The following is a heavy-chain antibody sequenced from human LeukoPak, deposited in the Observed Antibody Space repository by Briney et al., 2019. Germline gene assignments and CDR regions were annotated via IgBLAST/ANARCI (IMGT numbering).Heavy chain of an antibody. CDR3: ARGYNMDI. CDR2: IRSDGGGT. CDR1: GITFGGRW. D-gene: IGHD1-14*01. V-gene: IGHV3-74*01. Sequence: GGSLRLSCAASGITFGGRWLYWVRQAPGKGLVWVSHIRSDGGGTNYAGSVKGRFTISRDDAKNTLYLQMNSLRAEDTAVYYCARGYNMDIWGQGTTVTVSS. J-gene: IGHJ6*02.